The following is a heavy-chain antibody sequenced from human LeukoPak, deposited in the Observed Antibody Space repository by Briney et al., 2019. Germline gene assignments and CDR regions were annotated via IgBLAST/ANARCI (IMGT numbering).Heavy chain of an antibody. D-gene: IGHD3-3*01. J-gene: IGHJ5*02. V-gene: IGHV1-18*01. Sequence: ASVKVYCKAAGYTFTSYGISWMRQAPGQGLEWMGWISAYNGNTNYAQKLQGRVTMTTDTSTSTAYMELRSLRSDDTAVYYCARPYSDYDFWSGYYTWGQGTLVTVSS. CDR3: ARPYSDYDFWSGYYT. CDR1: GYTFTSYG. CDR2: ISAYNGNT.